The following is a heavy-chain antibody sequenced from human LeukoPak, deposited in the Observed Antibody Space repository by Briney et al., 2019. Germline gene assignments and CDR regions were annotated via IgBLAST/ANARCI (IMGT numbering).Heavy chain of an antibody. CDR2: ISSSSSYI. V-gene: IGHV3-21*01. CDR1: GFTFSSYS. CDR3: ARDPLDDYGDYPYFDY. Sequence: PGGSLRLSCAASGFTFSSYSMNWVRQAPGKGLEWVSSISSSSSYIYYADSVKGRFTISRDNAKNSLYLQMNSLRAEDTAVYYCARDPLDDYGDYPYFDYWGQGTLVTVSS. J-gene: IGHJ4*02. D-gene: IGHD4-17*01.